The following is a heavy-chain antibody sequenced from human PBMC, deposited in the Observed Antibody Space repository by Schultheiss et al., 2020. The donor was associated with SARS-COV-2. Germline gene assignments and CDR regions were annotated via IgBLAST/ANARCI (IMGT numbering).Heavy chain of an antibody. CDR2: ISWNSGSI. CDR3: ARDPGFDY. V-gene: IGHV3-9*01. Sequence: LSLTCAVYGGSFSGYYWSWIRQPPGKGLEWVSGISWNSGSIGYADSVKGRFTISRDNAKNSLYLQMNSLRAEDTAVYYCARDPGFDYWGQGTLVTVSS. CDR1: GGSFSGYY. J-gene: IGHJ4*02.